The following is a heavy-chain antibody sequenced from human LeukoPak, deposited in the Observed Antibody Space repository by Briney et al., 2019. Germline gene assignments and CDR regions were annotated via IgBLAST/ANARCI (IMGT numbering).Heavy chain of an antibody. Sequence: SETLSLTCTVSGGSISSYYWSWIRQPPGKGLEWIGYIYTSGSTNYNPSLKSRLTISVDTSKKQFSLKLSSVTAADTAVYYCARESITIFGVVIDYWGQGTLVTVSS. J-gene: IGHJ4*02. CDR2: IYTSGST. CDR3: ARESITIFGVVIDY. CDR1: GGSISSYY. D-gene: IGHD3-3*01. V-gene: IGHV4-4*09.